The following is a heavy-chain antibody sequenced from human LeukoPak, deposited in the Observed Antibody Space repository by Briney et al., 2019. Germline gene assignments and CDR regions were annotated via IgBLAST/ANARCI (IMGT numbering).Heavy chain of an antibody. CDR2: INHSGST. CDR3: ARGVGSSSGYYFDY. D-gene: IGHD6-6*01. J-gene: IGHJ4*02. Sequence: SETLSLTCAVYGGSFSGYYWSWIRQPPGKGLEWIGEINHSGSTNYNPSLKSRVTISVDTSKNQFSLKLGSVTAADTAVYYCARGVGSSSGYYFDYWGQGTLVTVSS. CDR1: GGSFSGYY. V-gene: IGHV4-34*01.